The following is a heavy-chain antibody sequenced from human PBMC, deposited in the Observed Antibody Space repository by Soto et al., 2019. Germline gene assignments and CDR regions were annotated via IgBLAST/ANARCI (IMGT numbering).Heavy chain of an antibody. CDR2: IYHTGNA. Sequence: PSVTLSLTCSVSGDSSSNSRFYWAWISQPPGEGLEWIGSIYHTGNAYYNPSLKSRVTISVDTSRNQFSLKLTSVTAADTAVYYCARLGAYYQPLDPWGPGTLVTVSS. V-gene: IGHV4-39*01. CDR1: GDSSSNSRFY. J-gene: IGHJ5*02. CDR3: ARLGAYYQPLDP. D-gene: IGHD2-2*01.